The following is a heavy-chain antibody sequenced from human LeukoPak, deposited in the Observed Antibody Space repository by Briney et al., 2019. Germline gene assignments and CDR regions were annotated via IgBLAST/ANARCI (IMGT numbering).Heavy chain of an antibody. V-gene: IGHV3-64D*06. CDR1: GFTFSSYA. D-gene: IGHD6-6*01. J-gene: IGHJ5*02. Sequence: PGGSLKLSCSASGFTFSSYAMHWVRQAPGKGLEYVSGLSSNGGYTYYADSVKDRFIISRDNSKNTLYLQMSSLRAEDTAVYYCVKSAGSSSGNWFDPWGQGTLVTVSS. CDR2: LSSNGGYT. CDR3: VKSAGSSSGNWFDP.